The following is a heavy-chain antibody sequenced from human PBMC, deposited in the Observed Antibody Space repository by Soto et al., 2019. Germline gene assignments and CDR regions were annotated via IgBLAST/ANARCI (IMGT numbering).Heavy chain of an antibody. J-gene: IGHJ4*02. D-gene: IGHD4-17*01. CDR1: VFSLNTSGVG. V-gene: IGHV2-5*02. CDR3: AHRPYGDYPIDY. Sequence: QITLKESGPTLVKPTQTLTLTCTLSVFSLNTSGVGVGWIRQPPGKALGWLALIYWDDDKRYSPSLKSRHTITKDTSKYQVVLTMNNMDPVDTGTYYCAHRPYGDYPIDYWGQGTLVTVSS. CDR2: IYWDDDK.